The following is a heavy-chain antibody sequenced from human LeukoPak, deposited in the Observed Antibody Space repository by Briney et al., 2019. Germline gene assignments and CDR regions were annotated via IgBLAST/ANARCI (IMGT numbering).Heavy chain of an antibody. CDR1: GYTFTSYY. D-gene: IGHD3-10*01. CDR3: ARVRFGEWDAFDI. CDR2: INPNSGGT. V-gene: IGHV1-2*04. Sequence: ASVKVSCKASGYTFTSYYMHWVRQAPGQGLEWMGWINPNSGGTNYAQKFQGWVTMTRDTSISTAYMELSRLRSDDTAVYYCARVRFGEWDAFDIWGQGTMVTVSS. J-gene: IGHJ3*02.